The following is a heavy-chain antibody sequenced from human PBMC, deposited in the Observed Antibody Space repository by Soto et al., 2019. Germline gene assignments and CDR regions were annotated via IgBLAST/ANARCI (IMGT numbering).Heavy chain of an antibody. V-gene: IGHV3-30-3*01. CDR2: ISYDGSNK. Sequence: PGWSLRLSCAASGFTFSSYAMHWVRQAPGKGLEWVAGISYDGSNKYYADSVKGRFTISRDNSKNTLYLQMNSLRAEDTAVYYCARPLWRDDDNWGYFDLWGRGTLVTVSS. D-gene: IGHD1-1*01. CDR1: GFTFSSYA. CDR3: ARPLWRDDDNWGYFDL. J-gene: IGHJ2*01.